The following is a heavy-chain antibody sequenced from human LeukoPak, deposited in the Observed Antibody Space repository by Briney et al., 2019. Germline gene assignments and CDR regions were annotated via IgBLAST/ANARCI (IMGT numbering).Heavy chain of an antibody. D-gene: IGHD3-10*01. CDR3: ARGWFGASPFYYYYYGMDV. V-gene: IGHV3-66*01. CDR1: GITLSNYG. Sequence: AGGSLRLSCAVSGITLSNYGMSWVRQAPGKGLEWVSVIYSGGSTYYADSVKGRFTISRDNSKNTLYLQMNSLRAEDTAVYYCARGWFGASPFYYYYYGMDVWGQGTTVTVSS. CDR2: IYSGGST. J-gene: IGHJ6*02.